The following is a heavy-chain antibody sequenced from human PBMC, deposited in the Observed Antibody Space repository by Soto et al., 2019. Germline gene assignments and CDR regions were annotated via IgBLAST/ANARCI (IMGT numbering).Heavy chain of an antibody. CDR1: GYXFTSYL. V-gene: IGHV5-51*01. J-gene: IGHJ4*02. D-gene: IGHD6-13*01. CDR2: IYPGDSDT. CDR3: ARLAAAVTGMNY. Sequence: EXLEICCKCSGYXFTSYLVVWVRHMPGKGLELIGIIYPGDSDTRYSPSFQGQVTISSDKSISTAYLQWSSLKASDTAMYYCARLAAAVTGMNYWGQGTLGTVSS.